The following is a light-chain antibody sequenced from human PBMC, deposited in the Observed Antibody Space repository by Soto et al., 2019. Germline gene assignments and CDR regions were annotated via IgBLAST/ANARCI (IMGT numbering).Light chain of an antibody. CDR2: AAS. V-gene: IGKV1-39*01. J-gene: IGKJ1*01. Sequence: DTQMTQSPSSVSASVGDKLTITCRASQSISSYLNWYQQKPGKAPKLLIYAASSLQSEVPSRFSGSGSGTEFTLTITSLQPDDFGVYYCQQYKSSSTFGQGTKVDIK. CDR3: QQYKSSST. CDR1: QSISSY.